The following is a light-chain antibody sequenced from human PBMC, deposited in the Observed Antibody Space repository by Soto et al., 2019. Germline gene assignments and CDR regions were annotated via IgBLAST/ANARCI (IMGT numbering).Light chain of an antibody. CDR3: QQYHSSPRT. Sequence: DIQMTQSPSSLSASLGDRLTITCRASQSISSYLNWYQQKPGKAPKLLIYAASSLQSGVPSRFSGSGSGTDFTLTISSLEPEDFAVYYCQQYHSSPRTFGQGTKVDI. J-gene: IGKJ1*01. CDR1: QSISSY. CDR2: AAS. V-gene: IGKV1-39*01.